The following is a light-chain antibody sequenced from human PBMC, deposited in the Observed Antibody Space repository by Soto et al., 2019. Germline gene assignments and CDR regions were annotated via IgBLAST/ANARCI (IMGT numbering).Light chain of an antibody. Sequence: EIVLTQTPLSLPVTPGEPASISCRSSQSLLDTDDGSTYLDWYLQKPGQSPQLLIYALSSRASGVPARFSGSGSDTEFTLRISRVETEDVGVYYCMQHTDFPITFGQGTRLEI. V-gene: IGKV2-40*01. CDR2: ALS. CDR3: MQHTDFPIT. J-gene: IGKJ5*01. CDR1: QSLLDTDDGSTY.